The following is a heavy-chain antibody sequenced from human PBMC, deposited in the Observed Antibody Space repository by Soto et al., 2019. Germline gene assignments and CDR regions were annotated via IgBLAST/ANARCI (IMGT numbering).Heavy chain of an antibody. CDR2: IKQDGSEK. V-gene: IGHV3-7*03. CDR3: ARGPYYYDSSGYYPTEDY. CDR1: GFTFISYW. D-gene: IGHD3-22*01. J-gene: IGHJ4*02. Sequence: WGSLRLSCAASGFTFISYWIILFRHSPCKWLEWVANIKQDGSEKYYVDSVKGRFTISRDNAKNSLYLQMNSLRAEDTAVYYCARGPYYYDSSGYYPTEDYWGQGTLVTVSS.